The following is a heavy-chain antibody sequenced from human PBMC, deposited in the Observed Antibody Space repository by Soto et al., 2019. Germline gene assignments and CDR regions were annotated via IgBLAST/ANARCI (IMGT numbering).Heavy chain of an antibody. J-gene: IGHJ5*02. V-gene: IGHV3-23*01. D-gene: IGHD1-7*01. Sequence: GGSLRLSCAASGFTFSSYAMSWVRQAPGKGLEWVSAISGSGGSTYYADSVKGRFTISRDNSKNTLYLQMNSLRAEDTAVYYCAKDLRGNYPTYNWFDPSGQGTLVTVSS. CDR2: ISGSGGST. CDR1: GFTFSSYA. CDR3: AKDLRGNYPTYNWFDP.